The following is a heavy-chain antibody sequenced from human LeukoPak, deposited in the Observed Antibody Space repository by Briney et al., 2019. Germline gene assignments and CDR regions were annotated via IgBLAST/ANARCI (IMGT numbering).Heavy chain of an antibody. CDR1: DDSISDYY. Sequence: SETLSLTCTVSDDSISDYYRGWIRQPPRKGLEWIGYFHNSGTSTYNPSLKSRVTISADTSKNQFSLKLNSLTTADTAVYYCAKGGSGSGDYWGQGTLVTVSS. J-gene: IGHJ4*02. CDR3: AKGGSGSGDY. CDR2: FHNSGTS. V-gene: IGHV4-59*01. D-gene: IGHD1-26*01.